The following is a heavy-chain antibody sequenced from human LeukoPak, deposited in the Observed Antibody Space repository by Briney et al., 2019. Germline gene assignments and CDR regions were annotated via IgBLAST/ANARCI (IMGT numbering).Heavy chain of an antibody. CDR1: GGSINSYY. CDR2: IYYSGST. V-gene: IGHV4-59*12. Sequence: SETLSLTCTVSGGSINSYYWSWIRQPPGKGLEWIGYIYYSGSTNYNPSLKSRVTISVDTSKNQFSLKLSSVTAADTAVYYCARLAVAMDVWGQGTLVTVSS. CDR3: ARLAVAMDV. J-gene: IGHJ4*02. D-gene: IGHD6-19*01.